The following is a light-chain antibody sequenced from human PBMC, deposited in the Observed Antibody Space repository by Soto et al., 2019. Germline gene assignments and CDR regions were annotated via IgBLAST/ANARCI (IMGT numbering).Light chain of an antibody. J-gene: IGLJ2*01. CDR1: SSDVGNHNL. Sequence: QSVLTQPASVSGSPGQSITISCTGTSSDVGNHNLVSWYQQHPGAAPRLLIYEVTKRPPGVSSRFSGSKSGNTASLTISGLQTDDEGDYYCCSYVGTNTVVFGGGTKLTVL. V-gene: IGLV2-23*02. CDR3: CSYVGTNTVV. CDR2: EVT.